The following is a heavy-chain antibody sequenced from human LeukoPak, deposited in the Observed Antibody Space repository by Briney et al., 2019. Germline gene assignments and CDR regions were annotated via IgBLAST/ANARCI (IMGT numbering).Heavy chain of an antibody. D-gene: IGHD2-15*01. CDR1: GITLSNYG. CDR2: ISGSGGGT. V-gene: IGHV3-23*01. CDR3: AKLPSLGSYCSGGSCYGSSY. Sequence: GGSLRLSCAVAGITLSNYGMSWVRQAPGKGLEWVAGISGSGGGTNYADSVKGRFTISRDNSKNTLYLQMNSLRAEDTAVYYCAKLPSLGSYCSGGSCYGSSYWGQGTLVTVSS. J-gene: IGHJ4*02.